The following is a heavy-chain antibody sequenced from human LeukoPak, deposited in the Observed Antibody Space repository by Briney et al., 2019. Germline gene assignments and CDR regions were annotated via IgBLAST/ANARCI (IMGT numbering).Heavy chain of an antibody. CDR2: IYYSGST. D-gene: IGHD3-22*01. Sequence: SETLSPTYTVSGGSISSYYWSWIRQPPGKGLEWIGYIYYSGSTNYNPSLKSRVTISVGTSKNQFSLKLSSVTAADTAVYYCARAADSSGYGLDYWGQGTLVTVSS. J-gene: IGHJ4*02. V-gene: IGHV4-59*01. CDR1: GGSISSYY. CDR3: ARAADSSGYGLDY.